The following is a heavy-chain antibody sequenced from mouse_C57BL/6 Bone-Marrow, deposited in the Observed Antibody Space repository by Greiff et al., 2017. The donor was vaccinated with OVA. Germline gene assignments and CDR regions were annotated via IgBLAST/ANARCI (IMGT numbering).Heavy chain of an antibody. V-gene: IGHV6-3*01. CDR1: GFTFSNYW. CDR2: IRLKSDNYAT. D-gene: IGHD1-1*01. CDR3: TLTTVVASGGYFDV. J-gene: IGHJ1*03. Sequence: VQLKESGGGLVQPGGSMKLSCVASGFTFSNYWMNWVRQSPEKGLEWVAQIRLKSDNYATHYAESVKGRFTISRDDSKSSVYLQMNNLRAEDTGIYYCTLTTVVASGGYFDVWGTGTTVTVSS.